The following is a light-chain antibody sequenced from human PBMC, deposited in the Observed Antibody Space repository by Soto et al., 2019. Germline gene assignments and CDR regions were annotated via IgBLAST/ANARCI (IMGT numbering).Light chain of an antibody. CDR3: QQIYVTPLT. CDR1: PNVGKY. Sequence: DVQMTQSPSSLSASIGDRVTITCRASPNVGKYLNWYQQKPGKAPNVLIHAASTLRSGVPLRFSGSGPGTEFTLTISSLQPEDSGTYYCQQIYVTPLTFGGGTRLEV. J-gene: IGKJ4*01. V-gene: IGKV1-39*01. CDR2: AAS.